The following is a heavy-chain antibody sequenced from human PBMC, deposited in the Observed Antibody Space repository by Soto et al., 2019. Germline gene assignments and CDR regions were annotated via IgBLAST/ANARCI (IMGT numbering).Heavy chain of an antibody. CDR3: ARVRGYSYGTFDY. D-gene: IGHD5-18*01. Sequence: PGGSLRLSCAASGFTFSGYWMSWVRQAPGKGLEWVANIKQDGSEKYYVDSVKGRFTISRDNAKNSLYLQMNSLRAEDTAVYYCARVRGYSYGTFDYWGQGTLVTVSS. V-gene: IGHV3-7*03. CDR2: IKQDGSEK. J-gene: IGHJ4*02. CDR1: GFTFSGYW.